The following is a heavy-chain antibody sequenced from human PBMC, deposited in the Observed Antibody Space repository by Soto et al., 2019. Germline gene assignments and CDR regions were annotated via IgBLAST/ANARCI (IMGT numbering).Heavy chain of an antibody. CDR1: GFSLSTYW. CDR2: INEDGSGH. J-gene: IGHJ5*02. Sequence: EEQFVESGGGLVQPGGSLRLSCSASGFSLSTYWMSWVRQAPGKGLEWVANINEDGSGHFSLDSIKDRFTVFRDNGRNSLFLQMDSLRAEDTAVYYCVRMPYDLWGQGILVTVSS. V-gene: IGHV3-7*01. CDR3: VRMPYDL. D-gene: IGHD2-2*01.